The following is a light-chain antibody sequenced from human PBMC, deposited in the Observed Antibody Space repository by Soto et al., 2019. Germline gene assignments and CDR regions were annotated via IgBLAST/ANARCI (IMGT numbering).Light chain of an antibody. V-gene: IGKV1-5*03. CDR1: QTISSW. CDR3: QQSYGTPIT. Sequence: IQMTQSPSSVSASVGDRVTITCRASQTISSWLACYQQKPGKAPKLLIYKASTLKSGVPSRFSGSGSGTDFTLTITSLQPEDFATYYCQQSYGTPITFRQGTRLEIK. CDR2: KAS. J-gene: IGKJ5*01.